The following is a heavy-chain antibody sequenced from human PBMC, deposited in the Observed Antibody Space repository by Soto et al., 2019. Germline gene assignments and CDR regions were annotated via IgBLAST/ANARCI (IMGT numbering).Heavy chain of an antibody. D-gene: IGHD2-21*02. CDR3: AKGDFGGNSHTFDI. CDR2: ISYDESNK. V-gene: IGHV3-30*18. CDR1: GFTFSGYG. Sequence: GESLKISCAASGFTFSGYGMHWVRQAPGKGLEWVAVISYDESNKYYADSVKGRLTITRDNSQNTLYLQMNSLRAEDTAVYYCAKGDFGGNSHTFDIWGQGTMVTVSS. J-gene: IGHJ3*02.